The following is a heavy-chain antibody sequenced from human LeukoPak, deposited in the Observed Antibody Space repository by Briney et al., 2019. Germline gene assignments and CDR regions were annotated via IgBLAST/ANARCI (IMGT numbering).Heavy chain of an antibody. J-gene: IGHJ4*02. CDR3: ASGREEYSTSLLDFDY. D-gene: IGHD6-6*01. V-gene: IGHV1-18*01. CDR1: GYTFFSHT. CDR2: ISAYNGNT. Sequence: ASVKVSCKASGYTFFSHTFSWVRQAPGQGLECMGWISAYNGNTDYAQKLQGRVTMTTDMSTSTAYMDLRSLRSDDTAVYYCASGREEYSTSLLDFDYWGQGTLVTVSS.